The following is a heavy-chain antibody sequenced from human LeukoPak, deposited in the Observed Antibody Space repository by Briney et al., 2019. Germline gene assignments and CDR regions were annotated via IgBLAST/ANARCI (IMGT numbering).Heavy chain of an antibody. CDR2: IYYSGST. CDR3: ASDHRFGARGRAIDI. D-gene: IGHD3-16*01. Sequence: SATLSLTCTVSGGSISSYYWSWIRQPPGKGLEWIVYIYYSGSTNYNPSLKSPVTISVDTSKNQFSLKLSSVTAADTAVYYCASDHRFGARGRAIDIWGQGTMVTVSS. V-gene: IGHV4-59*01. CDR1: GGSISSYY. J-gene: IGHJ3*02.